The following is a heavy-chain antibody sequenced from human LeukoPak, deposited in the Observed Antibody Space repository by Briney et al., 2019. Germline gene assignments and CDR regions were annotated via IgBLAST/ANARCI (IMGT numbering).Heavy chain of an antibody. V-gene: IGHV1-24*01. J-gene: IGHJ3*02. CDR1: GYTLTELS. D-gene: IGHD3-10*01. CDR3: ATDFALLRFGRHAFDI. Sequence: ASVKVSCKVSGYTLTELSMHWVRQAPGKGLEWMGGFDPEDGETIYAQKFQGRVTMTEDTSTDTAYMELSSLRSEDTAVYYCATDFALLRFGRHAFDIWGQGTMVTVSS. CDR2: FDPEDGET.